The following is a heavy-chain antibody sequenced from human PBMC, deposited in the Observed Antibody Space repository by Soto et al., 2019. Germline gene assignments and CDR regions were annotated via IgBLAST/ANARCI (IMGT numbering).Heavy chain of an antibody. CDR1: GASINNYY. Sequence: SETLSLTCTVSGASINNYYWSWIRQPAGKGLEWIGRIYTNRRTNYNPSLKSRVTMSVDASENQFSLMLSSVTAADTAVYYCGRDGDGYSPDYWGQGTPVTVSS. CDR2: IYTNRRT. CDR3: GRDGDGYSPDY. V-gene: IGHV4-4*07. J-gene: IGHJ4*02. D-gene: IGHD5-18*01.